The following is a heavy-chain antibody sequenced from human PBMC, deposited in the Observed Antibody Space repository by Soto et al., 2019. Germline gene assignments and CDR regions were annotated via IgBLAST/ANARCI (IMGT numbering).Heavy chain of an antibody. CDR1: GGSIYRSGYY. Sequence: PSETLSLTCPVFGGSIYRSGYYWGWIRQPPGRGLEWIGNIDYNGVTYSNPSLKSRVTISRDTSKNQFSLKLTSVTAADTALYYCGKVLVGATGHTDSDSWGPGTLVTVS. CDR2: IDYNGVT. CDR3: GKVLVGATGHTDSDS. J-gene: IGHJ4*02. D-gene: IGHD2-15*01. V-gene: IGHV4-39*01.